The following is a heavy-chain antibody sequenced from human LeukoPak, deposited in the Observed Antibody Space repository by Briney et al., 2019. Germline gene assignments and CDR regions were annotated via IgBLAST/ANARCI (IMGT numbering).Heavy chain of an antibody. Sequence: SVKVSCKASGGTFSSYAISWVRQAPGQGLKWMGRIIPILGIANYAQKFQGRVTITADKSTSTAYMELSSLRSEDTAVYYCARAKRDYYGSGSYNDYYYGMDVWGQGTTVTVSS. CDR1: GGTFSSYA. V-gene: IGHV1-69*04. CDR3: ARAKRDYYGSGSYNDYYYGMDV. CDR2: IIPILGIA. J-gene: IGHJ6*02. D-gene: IGHD3-10*01.